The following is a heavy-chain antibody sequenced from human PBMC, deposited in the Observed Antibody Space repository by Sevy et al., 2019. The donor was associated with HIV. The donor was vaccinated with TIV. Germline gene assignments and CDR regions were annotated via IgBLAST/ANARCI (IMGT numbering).Heavy chain of an antibody. CDR1: GFTFSSYS. V-gene: IGHV3-21*01. J-gene: IGHJ4*02. Sequence: GGSLRLSCAASGFTFSSYSMNWVRQAPGKGLEWVSSISSSSSYIYYADSVKGRFTISRVNAKNSLYLQMNSLRAEDTAVYYCALHVLGQYFDYWGQGTLVTVSS. CDR2: ISSSSSYI. D-gene: IGHD6-6*01. CDR3: ALHVLGQYFDY.